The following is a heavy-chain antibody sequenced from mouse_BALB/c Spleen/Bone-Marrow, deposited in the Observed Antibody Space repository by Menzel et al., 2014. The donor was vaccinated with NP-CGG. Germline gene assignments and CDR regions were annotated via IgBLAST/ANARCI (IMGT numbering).Heavy chain of an antibody. CDR2: INPGSGGI. J-gene: IGHJ3*01. D-gene: IGHD4-1*01. CDR3: ARELGRGFAY. Sequence: VKLVESGAELVRPGTSVTVSCKASGYAFTNYLIEWVKQRPGQGLEWIGVINPGSGGINYNEKFRGKATLTADKSSSIVYMQLGSLTSDDSAVYFFARELGRGFAYWGQGTLVTVSA. CDR1: GYAFTNYL. V-gene: IGHV1-54*03.